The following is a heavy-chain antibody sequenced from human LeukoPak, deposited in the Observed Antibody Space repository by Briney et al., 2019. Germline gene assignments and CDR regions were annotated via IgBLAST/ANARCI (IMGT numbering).Heavy chain of an antibody. CDR3: AKAGVIVPTIVLDY. CDR1: GFTFSSYA. J-gene: IGHJ4*02. CDR2: ISGSGGST. Sequence: GGSLRLSCAASGFTFSSYAMNWVRQAPGKGLEWVSGISGSGGSTYYADSVKGRFTISRDNSKSTLSLQMNSLRVEDTAVYYCAKAGVIVPTIVLDYWGQGTLVTVSS. D-gene: IGHD5-12*01. V-gene: IGHV3-23*01.